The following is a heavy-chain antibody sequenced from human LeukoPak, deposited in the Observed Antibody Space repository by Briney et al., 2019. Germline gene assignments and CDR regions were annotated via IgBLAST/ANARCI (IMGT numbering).Heavy chain of an antibody. CDR2: IIPILGIA. V-gene: IGHV1-69*04. Sequence: GASVKVSCKASGGTFSSYAISWVRQAPGQGLEWMGRIIPILGIANYAQKFQGRVTITADKSTSTAYMELSSLRSEDTAVYYCARGPSRPWFDPWGQGTLVTVSS. J-gene: IGHJ5*02. CDR3: ARGPSRPWFDP. D-gene: IGHD2-2*01. CDR1: GGTFSSYA.